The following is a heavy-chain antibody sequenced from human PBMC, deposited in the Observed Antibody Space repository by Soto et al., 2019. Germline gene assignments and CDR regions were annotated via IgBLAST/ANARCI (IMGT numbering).Heavy chain of an antibody. CDR2: ISGSGDST. CDR3: AKRSSASARESPGS. V-gene: IGHV3-23*01. CDR1: GFTFNNYA. J-gene: IGHJ5*02. Sequence: EVQLLESGGGLVQPGGSLRLACAASGFTFNNYAMTWVRQAPGRGLEWVSAISGSGDSTFYADSLKGRFTISRDNSKDTLFLRMNSLRADDTAVYYCAKRSSASARESPGSWGQGTLVTVSS. D-gene: IGHD3-10*01.